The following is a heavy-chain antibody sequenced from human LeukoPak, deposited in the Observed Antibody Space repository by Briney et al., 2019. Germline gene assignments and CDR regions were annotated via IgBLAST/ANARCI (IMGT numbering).Heavy chain of an antibody. J-gene: IGHJ4*02. CDR1: GGTFSSYA. D-gene: IGHD3-10*01. CDR3: ARDQYGSGSGGFDY. CDR2: IIPIFGTA. Sequence: SVKVSCKASGGTFSSYAISWVRQAPGQGLEWMGGIIPIFGTANYARKFQGRVTITTDESTSTAYMELSSLRSEDTAVYYCARDQYGSGSGGFDYWGQGTLVTVSS. V-gene: IGHV1-69*05.